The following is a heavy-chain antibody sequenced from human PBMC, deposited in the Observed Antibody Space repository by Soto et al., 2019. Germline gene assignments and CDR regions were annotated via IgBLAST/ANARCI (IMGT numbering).Heavy chain of an antibody. J-gene: IGHJ4*02. Sequence: GGSLRLSCAASGFTISRNAMYWVRQAPGKGLEWVSGISERGDTTHYAESVKGRFTISRDTSKNTLYLQLSTLRADDTAVYCCAKDKPGTTSFDYWGQGTLVTVSS. CDR3: AKDKPGTTSFDY. CDR1: GFTISRNA. CDR2: ISERGDTT. V-gene: IGHV3-23*01. D-gene: IGHD1-1*01.